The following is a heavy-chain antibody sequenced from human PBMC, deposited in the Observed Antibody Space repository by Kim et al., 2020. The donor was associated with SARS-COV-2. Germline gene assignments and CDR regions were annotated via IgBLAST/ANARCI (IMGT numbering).Heavy chain of an antibody. CDR3: ARPSLPGIAAAGTDY. Sequence: GGSLRLSCAASGFTFSSYGMHWVRQAPGKGLEWVAVIWYDGSNKYYADSVKGRFTISRDNSKNTLYLQMNSLRAEDTAVYYCARPSLPGIAAAGTDYWGQGTLVTVSS. CDR1: GFTFSSYG. J-gene: IGHJ4*02. D-gene: IGHD6-13*01. CDR2: IWYDGSNK. V-gene: IGHV3-33*01.